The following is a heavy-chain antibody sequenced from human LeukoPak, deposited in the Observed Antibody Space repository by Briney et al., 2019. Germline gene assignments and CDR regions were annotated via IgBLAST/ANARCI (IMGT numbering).Heavy chain of an antibody. V-gene: IGHV4-4*07. D-gene: IGHD3-10*01. CDR2: IYTSGST. J-gene: IGHJ3*02. CDR3: FDI. CDR1: GGSISSYY. Sequence: SETLSLTCTVSGGSISSYYWSWIRQPAGKGLEWIGRIYTSGSTNYNPSLKSRVTMSVDTSKNQFSLKLSSVTAAGGSSHDAFDIWGQGTMVTVSS.